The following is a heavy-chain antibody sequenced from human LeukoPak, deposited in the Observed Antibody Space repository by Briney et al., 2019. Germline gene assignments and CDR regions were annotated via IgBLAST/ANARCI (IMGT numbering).Heavy chain of an antibody. CDR2: IYYSGST. V-gene: IGHV4-59*01. CDR3: ARGERYSSGWPYFDY. CDR1: GGSISSYY. D-gene: IGHD6-19*01. J-gene: IGHJ4*02. Sequence: ASETLSLTCTVSGGSISSYYWNWIRQPPGKGLEWIGDIYYSGSTNYNPSLKSRVTISVDTSKNQFSLKLSSVTAADTAVYYCARGERYSSGWPYFDYWGQGTLVTVSS.